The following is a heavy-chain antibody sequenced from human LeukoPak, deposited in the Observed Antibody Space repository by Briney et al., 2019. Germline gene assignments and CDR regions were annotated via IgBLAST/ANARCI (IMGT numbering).Heavy chain of an antibody. CDR3: ARDHSSSWTFDY. CDR2: ISRSSSIL. D-gene: IGHD6-13*01. J-gene: IGHJ4*02. Sequence: RGSLRLSCAASGFAFSSYSMNWVSLAPGKGLEWVSYISRSSSILYYADSVKGRFTISRDNAKNSLYLQMNSLRDEDTAVYYCARDHSSSWTFDYWGQGTLVPVTS. CDR1: GFAFSSYS. V-gene: IGHV3-48*02.